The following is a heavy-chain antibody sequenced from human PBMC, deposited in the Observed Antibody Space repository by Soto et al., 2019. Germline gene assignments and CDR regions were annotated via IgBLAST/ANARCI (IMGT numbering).Heavy chain of an antibody. CDR3: ARGKYSSPRGGLDV. V-gene: IGHV3-48*01. Sequence: GSLRLSCAASGFTFSSYSMNWVRQAPGKGLEWVSYISSSSSTIYYADSVKGRFTISRDNAKNSLYLQWGSLKASDSALYYCARGKYSSPRGGLDVWGQGTPVTVSS. CDR1: GFTFSSYS. D-gene: IGHD4-4*01. J-gene: IGHJ6*02. CDR2: ISSSSSTI.